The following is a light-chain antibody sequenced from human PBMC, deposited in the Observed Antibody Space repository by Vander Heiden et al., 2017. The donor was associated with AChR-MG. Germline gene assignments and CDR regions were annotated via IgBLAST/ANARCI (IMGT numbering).Light chain of an antibody. Sequence: QSVLTQPPSVSAAPGQKVTTSCPGSSSNIGNHYVSWYQQLPGTAPKLLIYDNNKRPSGVSDRFSGSTSGTSATLGVTGLQTGDEADYYCGTWDSSLGSVVFGGGTKLTVL. V-gene: IGLV1-51*01. J-gene: IGLJ2*01. CDR3: GTWDSSLGSVV. CDR2: DNN. CDR1: SSNIGNHY.